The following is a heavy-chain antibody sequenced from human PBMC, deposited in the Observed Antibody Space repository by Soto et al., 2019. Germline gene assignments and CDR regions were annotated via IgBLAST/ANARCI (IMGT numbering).Heavy chain of an antibody. CDR2: IKQDGSEK. D-gene: IGHD6-19*01. Sequence: SGGSLRLSCAASGFTFSSYWMSWVRQAPGKGLEWVANIKQDGSEKYYVDSVKGRFTISRDNAKNSLYLQMNSLRAEDTAVYYCARATYSSGWYWKDYYYYGMDVWGQGTTVTVSS. V-gene: IGHV3-7*03. J-gene: IGHJ6*02. CDR1: GFTFSSYW. CDR3: ARATYSSGWYWKDYYYYGMDV.